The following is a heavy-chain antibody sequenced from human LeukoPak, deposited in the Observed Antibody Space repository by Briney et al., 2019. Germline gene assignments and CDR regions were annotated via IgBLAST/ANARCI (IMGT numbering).Heavy chain of an antibody. V-gene: IGHV3-74*01. CDR3: ARDYDYFWGSYRYPFDY. Sequence: PGGSLRLSCAAPGFTFSSYWMHWVRHAPGKGLVWVSRMNSDGSTTNYADSVKGRFTISRDNTRNTGYLQMNSLRVEDTAVYYCARDYDYFWGSYRYPFDYWGRGTLVTVSS. CDR2: MNSDGSTT. D-gene: IGHD3-16*02. CDR1: GFTFSSYW. J-gene: IGHJ4*02.